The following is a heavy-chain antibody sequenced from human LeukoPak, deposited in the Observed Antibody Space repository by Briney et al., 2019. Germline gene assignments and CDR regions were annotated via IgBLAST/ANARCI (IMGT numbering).Heavy chain of an antibody. Sequence: GGSLRLSCAASGFTFSSYGMSWVRQAPGKGLEWVSAISGSGGSTYYADSVKGRFTISRDNSKNTLYLQMNSLRVEDTAVYYCAKRGYSSGYSYYFDYWGQGTLVTVSS. CDR2: ISGSGGST. J-gene: IGHJ4*02. CDR3: AKRGYSSGYSYYFDY. D-gene: IGHD3-22*01. CDR1: GFTFSSYG. V-gene: IGHV3-23*01.